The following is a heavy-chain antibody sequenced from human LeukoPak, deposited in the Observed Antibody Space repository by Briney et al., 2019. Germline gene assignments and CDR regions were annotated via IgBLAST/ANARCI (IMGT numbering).Heavy chain of an antibody. V-gene: IGHV1-69*04. CDR2: IIPILGIA. CDR1: GGTFSSYA. D-gene: IGHD3-22*01. J-gene: IGHJ4*02. CDR3: ARSRAMIVVAKWDY. Sequence: SVKVSCKASGGTFSSYAISWVRQAPGQGLEWMGRIIPILGIANYAQKFQGRVTMTRDTSTSTVYMELSSLRSEDTAVYYCARSRAMIVVAKWDYWGQGTLVTVSS.